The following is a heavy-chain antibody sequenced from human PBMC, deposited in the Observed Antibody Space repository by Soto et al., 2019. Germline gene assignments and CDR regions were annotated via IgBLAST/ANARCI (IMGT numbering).Heavy chain of an antibody. D-gene: IGHD3-10*01. CDR3: ATNYGSGSYYNLGNYAFDI. CDR1: GYTLTELS. J-gene: IGHJ3*02. V-gene: IGHV1-24*01. Sequence: ASVKVSCKVSGYTLTELSMHWVRQAPGKGLEWMGGFDPEDGETIYAQKFQGRVTMTEETSTDTAYMELSSLRSEDTAVYYCATNYGSGSYYNLGNYAFDIWGQGTMVTVSS. CDR2: FDPEDGET.